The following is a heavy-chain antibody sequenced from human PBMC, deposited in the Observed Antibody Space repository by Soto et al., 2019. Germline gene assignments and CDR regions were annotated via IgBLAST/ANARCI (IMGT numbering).Heavy chain of an antibody. J-gene: IGHJ3*01. CDR3: ARLRGGAKYDAFDV. D-gene: IGHD2-21*01. CDR2: IYSSGST. V-gene: IGHV4-59*01. CDR1: GGSISSYY. Sequence: SETLSLTCTVSGGSISSYYWSWIPPPPGKGLEWIGYIYSSGSTKYNPSLKSRVTISVDTSKNQFSLKLHSVTTADTAVYSCARLRGGAKYDAFDVWGQGTKVTVSS.